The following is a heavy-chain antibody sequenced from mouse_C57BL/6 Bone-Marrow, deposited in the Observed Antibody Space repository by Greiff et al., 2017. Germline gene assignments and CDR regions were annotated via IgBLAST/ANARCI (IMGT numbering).Heavy chain of an antibody. J-gene: IGHJ3*01. D-gene: IGHD1-1*01. CDR3: ARCSPAWFAY. CDR1: GFTFSDYG. Sequence: EVKLMESGGGLVKPGGSLKLSCAASGFTFSDYGMHWVRPAPEKGLEWVAYISSGSSTIYYADTVKGRFTISRDNAKNTLFLQLTSLRSEATAMXYCARCSPAWFAYWGQGTLVTVSA. V-gene: IGHV5-17*01. CDR2: ISSGSSTI.